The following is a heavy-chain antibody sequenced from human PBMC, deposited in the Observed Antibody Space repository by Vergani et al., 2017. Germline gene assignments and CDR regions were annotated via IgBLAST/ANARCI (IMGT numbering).Heavy chain of an antibody. CDR2: IYTSGST. Sequence: QVQLQESGPGLVRPSETLSLTCSVSGTSVSSGTHYWNWIRQPADKTLEWIGRIYTSGSTDYNPTLRSRITLLLVRSTNQVSLKVSSVTAADTAVYYCARHPSCSSTTCYVFDYWGQGTLVTVSS. V-gene: IGHV4-61*02. D-gene: IGHD2-2*01. CDR3: ARHPSCSSTTCYVFDY. J-gene: IGHJ4*02. CDR1: GTSVSSGTHY.